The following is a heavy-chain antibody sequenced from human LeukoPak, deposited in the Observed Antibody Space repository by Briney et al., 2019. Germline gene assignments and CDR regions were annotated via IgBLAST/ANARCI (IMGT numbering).Heavy chain of an antibody. CDR2: ISSSSSYI. Sequence: PGGSLRLSCAASGFTFSSYSMNWVRQAPGKGLEWVSSISSSSSYIYYADSVKGRFTVSRDNAKNSLCLQMNSLRAEDTAVYYCTRGDVVGATTGFDYWGQGTLVTVSS. CDR1: GFTFSSYS. J-gene: IGHJ4*02. CDR3: TRGDVVGATTGFDY. D-gene: IGHD1-26*01. V-gene: IGHV3-21*01.